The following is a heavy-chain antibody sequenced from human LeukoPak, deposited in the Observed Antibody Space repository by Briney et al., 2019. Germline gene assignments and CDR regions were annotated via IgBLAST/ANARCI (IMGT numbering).Heavy chain of an antibody. CDR2: IYYSGST. CDR1: GGSISSYY. Sequence: SETLSLTCTVSGGSISSYYWSWIRQPPGKGLEWIGYIYYSGSTNYNPSLKSRVTISVDTSKNQFSLKLSSVTAADTAVYYCARKTRKGFDYWGQGTLVTVSS. J-gene: IGHJ4*02. CDR3: ARKTRKGFDY. V-gene: IGHV4-59*08.